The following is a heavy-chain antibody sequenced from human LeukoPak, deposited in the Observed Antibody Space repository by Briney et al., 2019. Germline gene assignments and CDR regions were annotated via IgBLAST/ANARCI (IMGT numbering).Heavy chain of an antibody. V-gene: IGHV4-59*08. CDR1: GDSFSNYY. J-gene: IGHJ5*01. CDR2: VYYSEST. D-gene: IGHD2-2*01. Sequence: SETLSLTCSVSGDSFSNYYWIWIRQPPGKGLEWIGYVYYSESTNYNPSLKTRLHLSVDTSKNRFSLKLSSVTAADTAVYYCASSPRLTTSWFLFDSWGHGTLVTVSS. CDR3: ASSPRLTTSWFLFDS.